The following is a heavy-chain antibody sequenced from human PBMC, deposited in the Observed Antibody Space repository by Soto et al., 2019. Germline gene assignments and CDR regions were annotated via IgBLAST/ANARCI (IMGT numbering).Heavy chain of an antibody. V-gene: IGHV4-59*01. CDR1: GGSISSYY. Sequence: SETLSLTCTVSGGSISSYYWSWIRQPPGKGLEWMGLIYYSGSTNYNPSPKSRVTISVDTSKNHFSLKLSPVTAADTAVDYCARGKANYGFWSIYYFQHWGQGTLVTVSS. CDR3: ARGKANYGFWSIYYFQH. D-gene: IGHD3-3*01. J-gene: IGHJ1*01. CDR2: IYYSGST.